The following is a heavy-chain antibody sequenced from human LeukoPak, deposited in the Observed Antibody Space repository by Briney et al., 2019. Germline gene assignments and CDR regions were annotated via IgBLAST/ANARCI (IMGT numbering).Heavy chain of an antibody. CDR3: ARDQAGSGHYADY. Sequence: PGGSLRLSCAASGFTFSSYSMNWVRQAPGKGLEWLAYIRYDGSSKYYADFVKGRFTISRDYSKNTLYLHMNSLRAEDTAVYYCARDQAGSGHYADYWGQGTLVTVSS. CDR2: IRYDGSSK. CDR1: GFTFSSYS. V-gene: IGHV3-30*02. D-gene: IGHD3-10*01. J-gene: IGHJ4*02.